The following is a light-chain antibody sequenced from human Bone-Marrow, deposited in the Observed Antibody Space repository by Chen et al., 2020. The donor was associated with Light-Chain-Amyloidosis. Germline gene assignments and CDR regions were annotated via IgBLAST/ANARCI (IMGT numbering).Light chain of an antibody. J-gene: IGLJ3*02. Sequence: QSVLNQPPSASGTPGQRVTIPCSGSTSTIGGRFIYWYRHRPGTAPKLLISRDTQRPSGVPDRFSGSKSSPSASLTISGLRSEDGAVYYCATWDFSGSGQGVFGGGTKLTV. CDR1: TSTIGGRF. V-gene: IGLV1-47*02. CDR3: ATWDFSGSGQGV. CDR2: RDT.